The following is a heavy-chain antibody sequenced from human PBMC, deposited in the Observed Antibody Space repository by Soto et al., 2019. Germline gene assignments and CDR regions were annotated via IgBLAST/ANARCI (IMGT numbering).Heavy chain of an antibody. CDR3: ARDPVAVAGPYYYGMDV. D-gene: IGHD6-19*01. J-gene: IGHJ6*02. CDR1: GYTFTSYG. CDR2: ISAYNGNT. Sequence: GASVKVSCKASGYTFTSYGISWVRQAPGQGLEWMGWISAYNGNTNYAQKLQGRVTMTTDTSTSTAYMELRSLRSDDTAVYYCARDPVAVAGPYYYGMDVWGQGTTVTVSS. V-gene: IGHV1-18*01.